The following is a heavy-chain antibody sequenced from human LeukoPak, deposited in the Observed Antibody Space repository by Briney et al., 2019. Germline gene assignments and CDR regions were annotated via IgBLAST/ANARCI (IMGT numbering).Heavy chain of an antibody. D-gene: IGHD5-18*01. Sequence: GGSLRLSCAASGFTFSSYGMHWVRQAPGKGLDWVAVISNDGSKKYYADSVKGRFTISRDNSKNTLSLQVSSLRTEDTAVYYCAKDRYSYAFEYSDSWGQGTLVTVST. CDR1: GFTFSSYG. CDR2: ISNDGSKK. J-gene: IGHJ4*02. CDR3: AKDRYSYAFEYSDS. V-gene: IGHV3-30*18.